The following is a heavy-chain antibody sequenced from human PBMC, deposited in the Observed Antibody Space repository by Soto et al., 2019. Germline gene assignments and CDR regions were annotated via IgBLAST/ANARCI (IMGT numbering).Heavy chain of an antibody. CDR1: GGSISSSSYY. CDR3: AKTSRYGYYISIYFPH. J-gene: IGHJ1*01. D-gene: IGHD4-17*01. V-gene: IGHV4-39*01. Sequence: QLQLQESGPGLVKPSETLSLTCTVSGGSISSSSYYWGWIRQPPGKGLEWIGSIYYSGSTYYNPSLKSRVNISVDTSKNQFSLKLSSVTASDTAVYYCAKTSRYGYYISIYFPHWGQGSLVTVSS. CDR2: IYYSGST.